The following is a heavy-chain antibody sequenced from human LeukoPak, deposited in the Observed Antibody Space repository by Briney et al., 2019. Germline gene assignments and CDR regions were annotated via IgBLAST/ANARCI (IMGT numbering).Heavy chain of an antibody. D-gene: IGHD1-26*01. CDR1: GFTFTSSA. V-gene: IGHV1-58*01. Sequence: SVKVSCKASGFTFTSSAVQWVRQARGQRLEWIGWIVVGSGNTNYAQKFQERVTVTRDMSTSTAYMELSSLRSEDTAVYYCAADLSSQWELRDWGQGTLVTASS. CDR2: IVVGSGNT. CDR3: AADLSSQWELRD. J-gene: IGHJ4*02.